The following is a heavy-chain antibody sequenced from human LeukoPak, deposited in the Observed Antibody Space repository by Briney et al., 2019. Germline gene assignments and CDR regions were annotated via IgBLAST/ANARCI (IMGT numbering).Heavy chain of an antibody. D-gene: IGHD3-10*01. CDR1: GFTFSSFG. Sequence: GGALRPSWAAAGFTFSSFGMPWVRQAPGKGLEWVAFIRYDGSNKYYADFVEGRFTISRDNSKTTLYLQINSLRDEDTAGYYCAKCALLWFGEVGYYYYNIDVWGKGTLVTVSS. CDR2: IRYDGSNK. V-gene: IGHV3-30*02. CDR3: AKCALLWFGEVGYYYYNIDV. J-gene: IGHJ6*03.